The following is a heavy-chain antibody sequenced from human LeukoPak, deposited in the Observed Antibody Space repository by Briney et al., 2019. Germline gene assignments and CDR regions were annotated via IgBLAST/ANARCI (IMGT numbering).Heavy chain of an antibody. CDR1: GDSIVNNY. CDR3: ARRRGYDSSDSFDI. V-gene: IGHV4-4*07. D-gene: IGHD3-22*01. J-gene: IGHJ3*02. Sequence: SETLSLTCTVSGDSIVNNYWNWIRQPAGKGLEWIGWIRQPAGKGLEWIGRVYANERTNYNPSLKSRVTMSVDTSKSQFTLKVTSVTAADTAVYYCARRRGYDSSDSFDIWGQGTVVTVSS. CDR2: VYANERT.